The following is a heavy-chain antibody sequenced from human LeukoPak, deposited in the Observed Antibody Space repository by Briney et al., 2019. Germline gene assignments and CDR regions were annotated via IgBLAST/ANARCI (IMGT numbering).Heavy chain of an antibody. D-gene: IGHD6-6*01. V-gene: IGHV3-30*18. CDR2: MSYDRSDE. CDR1: GSTFSSYG. Sequence: GGSLRLSCAAPGSTFSSYGIHWVRQAPGKGLEWVAVMSYDRSDEYYADSVKGRFTVSRDNSKNTLYLQMNSLRAEDTAVYYCAKSVGVNSSYVPAFDIWGQGTMVTVSS. CDR3: AKSVGVNSSYVPAFDI. J-gene: IGHJ3*02.